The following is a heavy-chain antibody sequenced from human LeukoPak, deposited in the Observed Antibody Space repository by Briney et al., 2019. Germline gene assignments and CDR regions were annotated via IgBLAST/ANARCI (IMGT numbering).Heavy chain of an antibody. CDR3: ASQYYYDSSGYYLYYFDY. J-gene: IGHJ4*02. Sequence: SETLSLTCIVSGGSISSGNYYWTWIRQPAGKGLECIGRTHTTGSTNYNPSLKSRVTISVDTSKNQFSLKLSSVTAADTAVYYCASQYYYDSSGYYLYYFDYWGQGTLVTVSS. CDR2: THTTGST. CDR1: GGSISSGNYY. V-gene: IGHV4-61*02. D-gene: IGHD3-22*01.